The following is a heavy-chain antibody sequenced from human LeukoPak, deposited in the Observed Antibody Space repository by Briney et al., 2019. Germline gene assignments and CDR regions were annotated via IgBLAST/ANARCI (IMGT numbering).Heavy chain of an antibody. V-gene: IGHV5-51*01. CDR2: IYPGDSDT. J-gene: IGHJ3*02. CDR3: ARREVIAAGVGAFDI. Sequence: GESLKISCKGSGYSFTSYWIGWVRQMPGKGLEWMGIIYPGDSDTRYSPSFQGQVTISADKSISTAYLQWSSLKASDTAMYYCARREVIAAGVGAFDIWGQGTMVTVSS. CDR1: GYSFTSYW. D-gene: IGHD6-25*01.